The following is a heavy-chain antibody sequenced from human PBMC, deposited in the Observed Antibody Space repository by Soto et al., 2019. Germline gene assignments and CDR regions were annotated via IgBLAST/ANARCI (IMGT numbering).Heavy chain of an antibody. J-gene: IGHJ6*02. CDR3: ARSQGSSTSLEIYYYYYYGMDV. CDR2: IIPISDTT. Sequence: SVKVSCTASGGTFSSYAISWVRQAPGQGLEWMGGIIPISDTTNYAQKFQGRVTITADESTSTAYMELSSLRSEDTAVYYCARSQGSSTSLEIYYYYYYGMDVWGQGTTVTVSS. D-gene: IGHD2-2*01. CDR1: GGTFSSYA. V-gene: IGHV1-69*13.